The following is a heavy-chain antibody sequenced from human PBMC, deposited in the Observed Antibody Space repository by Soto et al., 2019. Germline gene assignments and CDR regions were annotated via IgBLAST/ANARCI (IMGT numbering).Heavy chain of an antibody. CDR1: GFTFSGQD. V-gene: IGHV3-21*01. CDR3: ARDQGSARGDYVFDY. D-gene: IGHD4-17*01. J-gene: IGHJ4*02. CDR2: ISSSSSYI. Sequence: KAGGSLRLSCAASGFTFSGQDMSWVRQAPGKGLDWVSSISSSSSYIYYADSVKGRFTISRDNAKNSLYLQMNSLRAEDTAVYYCARDQGSARGDYVFDYWGQGTLVTVSS.